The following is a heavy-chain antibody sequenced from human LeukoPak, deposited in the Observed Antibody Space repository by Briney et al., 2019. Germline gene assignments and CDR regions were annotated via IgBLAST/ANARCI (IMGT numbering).Heavy chain of an antibody. Sequence: PSETLPLTCAVHGGSFSGYYWSWIRQPPGKGLEWIGEIMYDGSSNYHPSLKSRVSMSVDTSKNQFSLKMTSVTAADTAVYYCARGRYYFDSSGAFYWGQGTLVTVSS. CDR3: ARGRYYFDSSGAFY. J-gene: IGHJ4*02. CDR1: GGSFSGYY. V-gene: IGHV4-34*01. D-gene: IGHD3-22*01. CDR2: IMYDGSS.